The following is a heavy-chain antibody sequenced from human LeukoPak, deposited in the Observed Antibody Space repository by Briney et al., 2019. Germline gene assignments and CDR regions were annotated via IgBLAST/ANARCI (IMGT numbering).Heavy chain of an antibody. V-gene: IGHV1-2*02. CDR3: ARDKSITIFLNWFDP. CDR2: INPNSGGT. D-gene: IGHD3-3*01. CDR1: GYTFTGYY. J-gene: IGHJ5*02. Sequence: GASVKVSCKASGYTFTGYYMHWVRQAPGQGLEWMGWINPNSGGTNYAQKFQGRVTMTRDASIGTAYMELSRLRSDDTAMYYCARDKSITIFLNWFDPWGQGTLVTVSS.